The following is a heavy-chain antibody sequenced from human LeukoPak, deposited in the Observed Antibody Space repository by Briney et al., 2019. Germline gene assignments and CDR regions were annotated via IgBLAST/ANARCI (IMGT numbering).Heavy chain of an antibody. CDR2: INHSGST. J-gene: IGHJ4*02. Sequence: PSETLSLTCAVYGGSFSGYYWSWIRQPPGKGLEWIGEINHSGSTNYNPSLKSRVTISVDTSKNQISLKLSSVTAADTAVYYCARGPGSSSGRLDYWGQGTLVTVSS. D-gene: IGHD3-10*01. CDR3: ARGPGSSSGRLDY. CDR1: GGSFSGYY. V-gene: IGHV4-34*01.